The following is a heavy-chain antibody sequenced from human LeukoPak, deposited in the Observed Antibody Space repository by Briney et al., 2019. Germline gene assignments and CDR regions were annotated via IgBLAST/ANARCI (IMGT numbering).Heavy chain of an antibody. Sequence: GASVKVSCKASGYTFTGYYMHWVRQAPGQGLEWMGWINPNSGGTNYAQKFQGRVTMTRDKSIRTAYMELSRLTSDDTAVYYCARNIWFGESADAFYILGQVKMVNVSS. CDR1: GYTFTGYY. J-gene: IGHJ3*02. CDR2: INPNSGGT. CDR3: ARNIWFGESADAFYI. D-gene: IGHD3-10*01. V-gene: IGHV1-2*02.